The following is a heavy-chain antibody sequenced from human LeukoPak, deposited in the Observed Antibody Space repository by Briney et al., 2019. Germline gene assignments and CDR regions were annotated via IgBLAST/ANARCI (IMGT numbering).Heavy chain of an antibody. CDR3: ARASGYYYDSSGRRAFDI. D-gene: IGHD3-22*01. CDR2: IYTSGST. CDR1: GGSISSYY. J-gene: IGHJ3*02. Sequence: PSETLSLTCTVSGGSISSYYWSWIRQPAGKGLEWIGRIYTSGSTTYNPSLKSRVTMSVDTSKNQFSLKLSSVTAADTAVYYCARASGYYYDSSGRRAFDIWSQGTMVTVSS. V-gene: IGHV4-4*07.